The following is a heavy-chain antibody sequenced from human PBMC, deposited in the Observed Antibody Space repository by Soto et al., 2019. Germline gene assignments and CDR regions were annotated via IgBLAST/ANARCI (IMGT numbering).Heavy chain of an antibody. CDR3: ARDPGGSSWYGAY. D-gene: IGHD6-13*01. V-gene: IGHV1-3*04. CDR2: INTGNGNT. J-gene: IGHJ4*02. CDR1: GYTFTSYA. Sequence: QVQLVQSGAEVKKPGASVKVSCKTSGYTFTSYAMHWVRQAPGQRLEWMGWINTGNGNTRFSQNFQGRVTITRDTSASTAYMERSSLRSEDTAVYYCARDPGGSSWYGAYWGQGTLVTVSS.